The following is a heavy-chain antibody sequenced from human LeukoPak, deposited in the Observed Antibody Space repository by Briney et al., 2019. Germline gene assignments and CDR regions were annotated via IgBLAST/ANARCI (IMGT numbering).Heavy chain of an antibody. CDR2: ISYDGRHK. CDR1: GFTFSSYG. D-gene: IGHD3-3*01. CDR3: GIDAANDFFDY. J-gene: IGHJ4*02. V-gene: IGHV3-30*03. Sequence: GRSLRLSCAASGFTFSSYGMHWIRQAPGKGLEWVALISYDGRHKYYADSVKGRFTVSRDSSKNTLHLQMNSLRAEDTAVYYCGIDAANDFFDYWGQGTLVTVSS.